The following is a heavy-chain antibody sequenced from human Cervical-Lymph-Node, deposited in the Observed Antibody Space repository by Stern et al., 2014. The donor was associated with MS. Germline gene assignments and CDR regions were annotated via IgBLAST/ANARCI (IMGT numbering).Heavy chain of an antibody. CDR3: ARTLAAAGDY. V-gene: IGHV3-48*02. J-gene: IGHJ4*02. CDR2: ISSSSTI. CDR1: GFTFSSYS. D-gene: IGHD6-13*01. Sequence: EDQLVESGGGLVQPGGSLRLSCAASGFTFSSYSMNWVRQAPGKGLEWVSYISSSSTIYYADSVKGRFTISRDNAKNSLYLQMNSLRDEDTAVYYCARTLAAAGDYWGQGTLVTVSS.